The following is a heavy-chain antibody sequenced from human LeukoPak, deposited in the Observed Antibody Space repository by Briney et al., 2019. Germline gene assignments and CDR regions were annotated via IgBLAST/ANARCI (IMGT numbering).Heavy chain of an antibody. J-gene: IGHJ4*02. D-gene: IGHD3-10*01. CDR1: GFTFSSYG. CDR3: AREKGRGVISPYYDY. V-gene: IGHV3-23*01. Sequence: GGSLRLSCAASGFTFSSYGMSWVRQAPGKGLEWVSAISGSGGSTYYADSVKGRFTISRDNSKNTLYLQMNSLRVEDTAVYYCAREKGRGVISPYYDYWGQGTLVTVS. CDR2: ISGSGGST.